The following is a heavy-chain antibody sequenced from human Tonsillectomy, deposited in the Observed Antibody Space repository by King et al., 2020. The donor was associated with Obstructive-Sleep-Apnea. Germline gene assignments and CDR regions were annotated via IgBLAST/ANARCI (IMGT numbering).Heavy chain of an antibody. CDR2: INPNSGAT. Sequence: VQLVESGAEVKGPGASVKVSCKASGYTFTDYYIYWVRQAPGRGLECMGWINPNSGATNYAQNFQGWVTMTRDTSINTAHMELSRLRSDDTAVYYCAEDGGRDQGRGYYCSYGMGGWGQGTTVTVSS. CDR1: GYTFTDYY. D-gene: IGHD3-22*01. CDR3: AEDGGRDQGRGYYCSYGMGG. J-gene: IGHJ6*02. V-gene: IGHV1-2*04.